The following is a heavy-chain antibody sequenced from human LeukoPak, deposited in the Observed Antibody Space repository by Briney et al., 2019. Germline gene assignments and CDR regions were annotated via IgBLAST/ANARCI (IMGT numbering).Heavy chain of an antibody. Sequence: PSETLSLTCTVYGGSFSGFSGSWIRQPPGKGLERIGEVNHGGRTNYNPSLKNRVTMSVDTSKNQFSLKLSSVTAADTAVYYCASAGEYSNSSLDSWGQGTLVTVSS. CDR3: ASAGEYSNSSLDS. J-gene: IGHJ4*02. CDR1: GGSFSGFS. D-gene: IGHD6-6*01. CDR2: VNHGGRT. V-gene: IGHV4-34*01.